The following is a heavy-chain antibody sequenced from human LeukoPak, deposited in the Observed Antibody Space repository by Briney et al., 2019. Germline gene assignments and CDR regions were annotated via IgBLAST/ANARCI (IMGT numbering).Heavy chain of an antibody. V-gene: IGHV3-23*01. J-gene: IGHJ4*02. CDR1: GFTFSSYA. Sequence: GGSLRLSCAASGFTFSSYAMSWVRLAPGKGLVWVSAISDSGGSTYFADSVKGRFTISRDNSKNTLYLQMNSLRAEDTAVYYCAKSGYNSGWYGDWGQGTLVTVSS. D-gene: IGHD6-19*01. CDR2: ISDSGGST. CDR3: AKSGYNSGWYGD.